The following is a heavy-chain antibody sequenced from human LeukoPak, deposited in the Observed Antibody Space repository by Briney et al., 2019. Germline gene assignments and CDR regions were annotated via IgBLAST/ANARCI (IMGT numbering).Heavy chain of an antibody. CDR1: GYTFTGYY. V-gene: IGHV1-2*02. CDR2: INPNSGGT. Sequence: GPSVKVSCKASGYTFTGYYMHWVRDAPGQGLEWMGWINPNSGGTNYAQKFQGRVTMTRDRSISTAYMELSRLRSEDTAVYYCARGPRRNWFDPWGQGTLVTVSS. CDR3: ARGPRRNWFDP. J-gene: IGHJ5*02.